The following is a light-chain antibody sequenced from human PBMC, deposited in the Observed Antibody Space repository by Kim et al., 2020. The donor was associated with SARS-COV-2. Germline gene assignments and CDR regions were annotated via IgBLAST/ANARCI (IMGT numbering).Light chain of an antibody. Sequence: IQMTQSPSTLSASVGDRVTITCRASQNINNWLAWYQQKPGRAPKLLIYKASNLEAGVPSRFSGVGFGTEFTLTISSLQPDDFATYYCQQYTGSYAFGQGTKLEI. CDR3: QQYTGSYA. V-gene: IGKV1-5*03. J-gene: IGKJ2*01. CDR1: QNINNW. CDR2: KAS.